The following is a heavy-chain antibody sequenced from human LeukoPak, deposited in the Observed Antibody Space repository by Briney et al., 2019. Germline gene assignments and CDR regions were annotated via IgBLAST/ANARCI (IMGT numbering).Heavy chain of an antibody. CDR3: ARNLLPGVYNWFDP. J-gene: IGHJ5*02. Sequence: PGGSLRLSCAASGFTFSSYSMNCVRQAPGKGLEWVSSISSSSSNIYYAESVKGRFTISRDNAKYSLYLQMNSLRAEDTAVYYCARNLLPGVYNWFDPWGQGTLVTVSS. D-gene: IGHD3-10*01. CDR2: ISSSSSNI. CDR1: GFTFSSYS. V-gene: IGHV3-21*01.